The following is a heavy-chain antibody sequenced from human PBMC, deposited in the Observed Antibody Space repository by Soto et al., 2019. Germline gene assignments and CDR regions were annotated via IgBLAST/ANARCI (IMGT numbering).Heavy chain of an antibody. V-gene: IGHV4-31*03. CDR3: ARDPPWDRSGSSYYFDY. CDR1: GGSISSGGYY. Sequence: NPSETLSLTCTVSGGSISSGGYYWSWIRQHPGKGLEWIGYIYYSGSTYYNPSLKSRVTISVDTSKNQFSLKLSSVTAADTAVYYCARDPPWDRSGSSYYFDYWGQGTLVTVSS. J-gene: IGHJ4*02. D-gene: IGHD3-10*01. CDR2: IYYSGST.